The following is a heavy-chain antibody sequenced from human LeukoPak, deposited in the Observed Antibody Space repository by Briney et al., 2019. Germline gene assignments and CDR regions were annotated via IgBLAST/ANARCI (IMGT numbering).Heavy chain of an antibody. CDR3: ARGGLSRDWFDP. V-gene: IGHV1-8*01. D-gene: IGHD3-16*01. J-gene: IGHJ5*02. CDR2: MNPNSGNT. CDR1: GYTFTSYD. Sequence: ASVKVSCKASGYTFTSYDINWVRQATGQGLEWMGWMNPNSGNTGYAQKFQGSVTMTRNTSISTAYMELSSLRSEDTAVYYCARGGLSRDWFDPWGQGTLVTVSS.